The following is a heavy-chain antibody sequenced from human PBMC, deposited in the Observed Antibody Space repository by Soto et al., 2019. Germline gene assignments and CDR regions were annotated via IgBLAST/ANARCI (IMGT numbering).Heavy chain of an antibody. J-gene: IGHJ5*02. CDR3: ARVSRSLGYCSGGSCPNWFDP. CDR1: GDSVSSNSAA. D-gene: IGHD2-15*01. CDR2: TYYRSKWYN. Sequence: SQTLSLTCAISGDSVSSNSAAWNWIRQSPSRGLEWLGRTYYRSKWYNDYAVSVKSRITINPDTSKNQFSLQLNSVTPEDTAVYYCARVSRSLGYCSGGSCPNWFDPWGQGTLVTVSS. V-gene: IGHV6-1*01.